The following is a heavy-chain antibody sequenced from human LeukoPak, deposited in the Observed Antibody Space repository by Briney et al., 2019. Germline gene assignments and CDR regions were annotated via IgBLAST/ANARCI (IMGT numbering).Heavy chain of an antibody. CDR3: ARGSCSGGSCNHWFDP. CDR2: IWYDGSNK. J-gene: IGHJ5*02. CDR1: GFTFSSYG. D-gene: IGHD2-15*01. Sequence: GKSLRLSCAASGFTFSSYGMHWVRQAPGKGLEWVAVIWYDGSNKYYADSVKGRITISRDNSKNTPYLQMNSLRAEDTAVYYCARGSCSGGSCNHWFDPWGQGTLVTVSS. V-gene: IGHV3-33*01.